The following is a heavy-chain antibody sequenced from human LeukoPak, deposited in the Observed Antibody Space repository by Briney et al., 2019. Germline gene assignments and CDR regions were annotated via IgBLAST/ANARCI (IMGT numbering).Heavy chain of an antibody. D-gene: IGHD1-1*01. J-gene: IGHJ4*02. CDR2: FYSGGNT. CDR1: GFTVSSNA. V-gene: IGHV3-66*04. CDR3: VRRTTGTSFDY. Sequence: PGGSLRLSCAASGFTVSSNAMNWVRQAPGKGLEWVSVFYSGGNTYYADSVKGRFTISRDNSKNTLYLQMNSLRAEDTAVYYCVRRTTGTSFDYWGQGTLVTVSS.